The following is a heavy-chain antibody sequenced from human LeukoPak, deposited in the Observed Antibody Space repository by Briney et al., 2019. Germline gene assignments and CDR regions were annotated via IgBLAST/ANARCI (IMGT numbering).Heavy chain of an antibody. Sequence: ASVKVSCKASGGTFSSYAISWVRQAPGQGLEWMGGIIPIFGTANYAQKFQGRVTITTDESMSTAYMELSSLRSEDTAVYYCARGGSGGSNFDYGAQGTLVTVSS. CDR2: IIPIFGTA. V-gene: IGHV1-69*05. D-gene: IGHD6-19*01. J-gene: IGHJ4*02. CDR3: ARGGSGGSNFDY. CDR1: GGTFSSYA.